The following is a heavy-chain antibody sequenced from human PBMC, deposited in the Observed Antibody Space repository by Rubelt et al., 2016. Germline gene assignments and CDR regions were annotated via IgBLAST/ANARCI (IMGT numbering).Heavy chain of an antibody. CDR3: ASKNGIQLWL. V-gene: IGHV3-48*03. D-gene: IGHD5-18*01. CDR2: ISSSGRTI. Sequence: EVQLVESGGGVVQPGGSLRLSCAASGFTFSNYEMNWVRQAPGKGLEWVSYISSSGRTIYHADSVKGRFTISRDNAKNSLYLQMNSLRAEDTAVYYCASKNGIQLWLWGQGTLVTVSS. J-gene: IGHJ4*02. CDR1: GFTFSNYE.